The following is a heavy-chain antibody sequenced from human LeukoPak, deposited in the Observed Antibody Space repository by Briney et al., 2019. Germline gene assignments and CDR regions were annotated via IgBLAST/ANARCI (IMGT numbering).Heavy chain of an antibody. J-gene: IGHJ6*02. CDR2: IHEDAGEK. D-gene: IGHD1-20*01. CDR3: ARPRVTGTTEDTDV. V-gene: IGHV3-7*05. Sequence: GGSLRLSCAASGFRFSDSWMTWVRQTPGKGLQWVASIHEDAGEKQYVESVRGRFTISRDNAKNSLYLQMNSLKTEDTAVYYCARPRVTGTTEDTDVWGQGTAVTVSS. CDR1: GFRFSDSW.